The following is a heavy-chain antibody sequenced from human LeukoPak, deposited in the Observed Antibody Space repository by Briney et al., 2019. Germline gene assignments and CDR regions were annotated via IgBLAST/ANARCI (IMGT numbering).Heavy chain of an antibody. CDR1: GGSIGNYY. V-gene: IGHV4-4*07. CDR2: IYISGST. D-gene: IGHD3-16*01. CDR3: ARGGYEYYYMDV. J-gene: IGHJ6*03. Sequence: SETLSLTCTVSGGSIGNYYWSWIRHPAGKGLEWIGRIYISGSTNYNPSLKSRVTMSVDTYKNQFSLKLSSVTAADTAVYYCARGGYEYYYMDVWGKGTTVTVSS.